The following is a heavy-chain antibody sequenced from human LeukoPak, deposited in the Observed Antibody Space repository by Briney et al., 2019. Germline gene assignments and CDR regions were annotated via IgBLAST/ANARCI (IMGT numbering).Heavy chain of an antibody. CDR2: MKPNSGNT. J-gene: IGHJ5*02. CDR1: GYTFTSYD. Sequence: GASVKVSCKASGYTFTSYDINWVRQATGQGLEWMGWMKPNSGNTGYAQKFQGRVTMTRNTSISTAYMELSSLRSEDTAVYYCARGGIVVVPAAMRWFDPWGQGTLVTVSS. CDR3: ARGGIVVVPAAMRWFDP. V-gene: IGHV1-8*01. D-gene: IGHD2-2*01.